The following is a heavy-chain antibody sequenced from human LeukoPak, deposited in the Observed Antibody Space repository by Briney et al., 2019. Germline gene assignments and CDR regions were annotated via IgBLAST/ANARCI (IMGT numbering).Heavy chain of an antibody. CDR3: ARGDAYALNY. V-gene: IGHV3-74*01. J-gene: IGHJ4*02. CDR1: GFTFSSYW. Sequence: GALRLSCAASGFTFSSYWMHWVRQGPGKGLVWVSRINSDGTTTAYADSVKGRFTISRDNAKNTLYLQMNSLRAEDTAVYYCARGDAYALNYWGQGTLATVSS. CDR2: INSDGTTT. D-gene: IGHD2-2*01.